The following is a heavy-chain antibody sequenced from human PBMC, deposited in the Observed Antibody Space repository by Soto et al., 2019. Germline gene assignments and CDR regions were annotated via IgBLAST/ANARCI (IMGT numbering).Heavy chain of an antibody. J-gene: IGHJ4*02. Sequence: LTISCKGSGYSFAGYWITWVRQKPGKGLEWMGRIDPSDSQTYYSPSFRGHVTISVTKSITTVFLQWSSLRASDTAMYYCARQIYDSDTGPNFQYYFDSWGQGTPVTVSS. CDR1: GYSFAGYW. D-gene: IGHD3-22*01. CDR3: ARQIYDSDTGPNFQYYFDS. CDR2: IDPSDSQT. V-gene: IGHV5-10-1*01.